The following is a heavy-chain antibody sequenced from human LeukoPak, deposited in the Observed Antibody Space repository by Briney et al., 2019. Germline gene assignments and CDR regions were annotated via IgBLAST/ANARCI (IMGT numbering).Heavy chain of an antibody. CDR2: ISSSGSTI. V-gene: IGHV3-48*04. D-gene: IGHD6-19*01. CDR3: ARTPAVASY. Sequence: GGSLRLPCAASGFTFSSYSMNWVRQAPGKGLEWVSYISSSGSTIYYADTVKGRFTISRDNAKNSLYLQMNSLRAEDTAVYYCARTPAVASYWGQGTLVTVSS. CDR1: GFTFSSYS. J-gene: IGHJ4*02.